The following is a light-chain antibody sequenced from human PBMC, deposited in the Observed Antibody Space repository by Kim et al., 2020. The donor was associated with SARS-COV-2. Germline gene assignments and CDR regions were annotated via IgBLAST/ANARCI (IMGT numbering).Light chain of an antibody. CDR1: SLRTYY. CDR2: GKN. CDR3: NSRDNNDNGP. Sequence: SSELTQDPAVSVALGQTVRITCQGDSLRTYYTTWFQQKPGQAPIVVFYGKNNRPSGIPDRFSGSSSGNTASLTITATQAGDEADYYCNSRDNNDNGPFGG. J-gene: IGLJ2*01. V-gene: IGLV3-19*01.